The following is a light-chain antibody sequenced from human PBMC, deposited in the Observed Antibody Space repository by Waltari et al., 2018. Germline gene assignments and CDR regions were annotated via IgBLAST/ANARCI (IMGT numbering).Light chain of an antibody. V-gene: IGLV3-21*02. CDR2: HNR. CDR1: NIERKR. J-gene: IGLJ1*01. Sequence: SYVLTQPPSVSVAPGQTTRSTCGGDNIERKRVHWYQQKPGQAPVLLVYHNRDRPSRIPARFSGSNSGNTATLTITRVEAGDEAEYYCQVWHSISDHPGVFGTGTKVTVL. CDR3: QVWHSISDHPGV.